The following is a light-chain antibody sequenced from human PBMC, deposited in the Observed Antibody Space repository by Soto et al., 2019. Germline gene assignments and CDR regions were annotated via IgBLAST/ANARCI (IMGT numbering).Light chain of an antibody. CDR2: DVN. Sequence: QSVLIQPPSVSGSPGQSVTISCTGTSSDVGSYDYVSWYQQHPGKAPKLMLYDVNIRPSGVSNRFSGSKSGNTASLTIPGLQAEDEADYYCTSWTTSTTMIFGGGTKVTVL. CDR1: SSDVGSYDY. CDR3: TSWTTSTTMI. J-gene: IGLJ2*01. V-gene: IGLV2-14*01.